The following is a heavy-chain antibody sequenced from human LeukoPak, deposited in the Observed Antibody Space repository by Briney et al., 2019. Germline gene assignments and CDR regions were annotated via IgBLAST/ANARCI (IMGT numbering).Heavy chain of an antibody. V-gene: IGHV1-2*02. D-gene: IGHD2-2*01. CDR2: INPNSGGT. Sequence: ASVKVSCKASGYTFTGYYMHWVRQAPGQGLEWMGWINPNSGGTNYAQKFQGRFTMTRDTSISTAYMELSRLRSDDTAVYYCARAYLHCSSTSCPSYYYYGMDVWGQGTTVTVSS. CDR1: GYTFTGYY. CDR3: ARAYLHCSSTSCPSYYYYGMDV. J-gene: IGHJ6*02.